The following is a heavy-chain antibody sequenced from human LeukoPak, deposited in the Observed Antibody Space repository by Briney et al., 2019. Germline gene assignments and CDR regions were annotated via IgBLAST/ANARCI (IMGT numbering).Heavy chain of an antibody. CDR3: ARQGFYGSGNRPFDY. CDR2: IYPDDSDT. CDR1: GYSFTSYW. Sequence: GESLKISCRGSGYSFTSYWIGWVRQMPGKGLEWMGIIYPDDSDTRYSPSFQGHVTISADKSTSTAYLQWSGLKASDTAMYYCARQGFYGSGNRPFDYWGQGTLVTVSS. V-gene: IGHV5-51*01. J-gene: IGHJ4*02. D-gene: IGHD3-10*01.